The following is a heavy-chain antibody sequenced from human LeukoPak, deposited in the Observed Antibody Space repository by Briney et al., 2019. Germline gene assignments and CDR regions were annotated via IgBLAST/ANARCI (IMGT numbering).Heavy chain of an antibody. V-gene: IGHV1-2*04. CDR3: ARERVTMVRGVTFIMDV. CDR1: GGTFSSYA. Sequence: ASVKVSCKASGGTFSSYAISWVRQAPGQGLEWMGWINPNSGGTNYAQKFQGWVTMTRDTSISTAYMELSRLRSEDTAVYYCARERVTMVRGVTFIMDVWGQGTTVTVSS. J-gene: IGHJ6*02. CDR2: INPNSGGT. D-gene: IGHD3-10*01.